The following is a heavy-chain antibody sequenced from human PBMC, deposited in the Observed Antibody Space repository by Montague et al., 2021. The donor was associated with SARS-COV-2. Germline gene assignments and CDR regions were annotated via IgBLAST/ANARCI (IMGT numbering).Heavy chain of an antibody. V-gene: IGHV4-61*02. CDR3: ARCINHFDSDGPPSLFDH. CDR1: GASISSTNYY. CDR2: IYSSGVT. Sequence: TLSLTCTVSGASISSTNYYWSWIRQPAGKGLEWIGRIYSSGVTNYNPSLKSRVSISIDTSKNEFSLKLSSVTAADTAVYYCARCINHFDSDGPPSLFDHGGQG. J-gene: IGHJ4*02. D-gene: IGHD3-22*01.